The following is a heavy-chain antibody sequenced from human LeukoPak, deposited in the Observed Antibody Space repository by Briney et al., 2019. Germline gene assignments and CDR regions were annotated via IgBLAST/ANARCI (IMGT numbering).Heavy chain of an antibody. J-gene: IGHJ4*02. CDR2: IYYSGST. CDR1: GGSISSGGYY. Sequence: SETLSLTCTVSGGSISSGGYYWSWIRQHPGKGLEWIGYIYYSGSTYYNPSLKSRVTISVDTSKNQFSLKLSSVTAADTAVYYCARDPGGNSWGFDYWGQGTLVTVSS. D-gene: IGHD4-23*01. V-gene: IGHV4-31*03. CDR3: ARDPGGNSWGFDY.